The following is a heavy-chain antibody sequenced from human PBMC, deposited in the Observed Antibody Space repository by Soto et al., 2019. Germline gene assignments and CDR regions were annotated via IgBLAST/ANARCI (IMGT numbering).Heavy chain of an antibody. CDR1: GFAFRCYA. J-gene: IGHJ6*02. D-gene: IGHD5-12*01. CDR2: ISASGGST. CDR3: AKAPVDFYYYGMDV. V-gene: IGHV3-23*01. Sequence: LRLYCPASGFAFRCYAITWLRQATGKGLEWVSTISASGGSTYYADSVKGRFTISRETSKNTLYLQMNSLRAEDTAVYYCAKAPVDFYYYGMDVWGQGTTVTVSS.